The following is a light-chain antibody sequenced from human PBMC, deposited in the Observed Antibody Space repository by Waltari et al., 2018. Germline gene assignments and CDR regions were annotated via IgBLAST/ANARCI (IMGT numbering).Light chain of an antibody. CDR1: QSISSH. V-gene: IGKV1-39*01. J-gene: IGKJ1*01. Sequence: DIQMTQSPSSLSASVGDRVTITCRPSQSISSHLNWYQQKPGKAPKFLIYAASSVQSGDPSRFSGSGSGADFTLTISSLQPEDFATYYCQQAYSTPWTFGQGTKVEIK. CDR3: QQAYSTPWT. CDR2: AAS.